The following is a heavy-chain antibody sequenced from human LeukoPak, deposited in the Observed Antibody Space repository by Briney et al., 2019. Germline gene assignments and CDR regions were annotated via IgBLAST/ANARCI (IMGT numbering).Heavy chain of an antibody. CDR2: IKQDESEK. CDR1: GFTFSSYW. V-gene: IGHV3-7*01. Sequence: GGSLRLFCAASGFTFSSYWMSWVRQSPGKGLEWVANIKQDESEKYYVDSVKGRFTIPRDNAKNSLYLQMNSLRAEDTAVYYCARDKIEGPTKLDYWGQGILVTVSS. J-gene: IGHJ4*02. CDR3: ARDKIEGPTKLDY. D-gene: IGHD1-1*01.